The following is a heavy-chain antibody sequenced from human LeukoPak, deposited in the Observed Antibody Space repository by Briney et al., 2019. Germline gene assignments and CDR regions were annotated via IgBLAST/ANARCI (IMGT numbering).Heavy chain of an antibody. CDR2: INPSGGST. J-gene: IGHJ3*02. V-gene: IGHV1-46*01. CDR1: GYTFTSYY. CDR3: GVGATPDAFDI. D-gene: IGHD1-26*01. Sequence: GASVKVSCKASGYTFTSYYMHWVRLAPGQGLEWMGIINPSGGSTSYAQKFQGRVTMTRDTSTSTVYMELSSLRSEDTAVYYCGVGATPDAFDIWGQGTMVTVSS.